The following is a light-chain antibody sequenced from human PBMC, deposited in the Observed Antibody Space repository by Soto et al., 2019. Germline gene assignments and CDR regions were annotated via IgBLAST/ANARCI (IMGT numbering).Light chain of an antibody. CDR2: DAS. CDR3: QQRSNWLT. CDR1: QSVSSY. J-gene: IGKJ4*01. V-gene: IGKV3-11*01. Sequence: EIVLTQSPATLSLSPGERATLSCRASQSVSSYLAWYQQKPGQAPRLLLYDASNRATGIPARFSGSGSGTDFTLTSSSLEPEDFAVYYWQQRSNWLTFGGGTKVEIK.